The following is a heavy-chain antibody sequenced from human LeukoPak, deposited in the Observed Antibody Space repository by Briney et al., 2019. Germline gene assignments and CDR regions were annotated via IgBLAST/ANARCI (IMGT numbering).Heavy chain of an antibody. CDR3: ARDHYGSGSYTDY. CDR1: VYTFTGYY. V-gene: IGHV1-2*02. CDR2: INPNSGGT. J-gene: IGHJ4*02. Sequence: ASAKVSCKASVYTFTGYYMHWVRQAPGQGLEWMGWINPNSGGTTYAQKFQGRVTMTRDTSISTAYMELSRLRSDDTAVYYCARDHYGSGSYTDYWGQGTLVTVSS. D-gene: IGHD3-10*01.